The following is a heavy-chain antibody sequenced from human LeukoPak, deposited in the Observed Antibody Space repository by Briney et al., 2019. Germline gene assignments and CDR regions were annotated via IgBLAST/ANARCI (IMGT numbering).Heavy chain of an antibody. Sequence: SETLSLTCTVSGGSISSYYWSWIRQPAGKGLEWIGRIYTSGSTNYNPSLKSRVTMSVDTSKDQFSLKLSSVTAADTAVYYCARDRGDFWSSPLQIDYWGQGTLVTVSS. CDR1: GGSISSYY. D-gene: IGHD3-3*01. V-gene: IGHV4-4*07. J-gene: IGHJ4*02. CDR2: IYTSGST. CDR3: ARDRGDFWSSPLQIDY.